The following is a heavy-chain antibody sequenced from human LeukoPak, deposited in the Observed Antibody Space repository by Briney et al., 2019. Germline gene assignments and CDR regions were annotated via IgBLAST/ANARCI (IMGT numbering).Heavy chain of an antibody. CDR3: ARAYCSSTSCYTDYYYMDV. V-gene: IGHV4-30-4*08. Sequence: SQTLSLTCTVSGGSLSSGDYYWSWIRQPPGKGLEWLGYIYYSGSTYYNPSLKSRVTISVDTSKTQFSLKLSSVTAADTAVYYCARAYCSSTSCYTDYYYMDVWGKGTTVTVSS. D-gene: IGHD2-2*02. J-gene: IGHJ6*03. CDR2: IYYSGST. CDR1: GGSLSSGDYY.